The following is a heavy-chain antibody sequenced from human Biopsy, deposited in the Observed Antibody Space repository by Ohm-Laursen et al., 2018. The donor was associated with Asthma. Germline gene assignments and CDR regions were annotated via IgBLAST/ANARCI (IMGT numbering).Heavy chain of an antibody. D-gene: IGHD3-22*01. CDR1: GGSISTGSYY. CDR3: ERAEDYYDSRGYYRSFDY. V-gene: IGHV4-31*03. J-gene: IGHJ4*02. CDR2: IYYSGST. Sequence: SQTLSLTSTVSGGSISTGSYYWIWIRQHPGKGLEWTGFIYYSGSTYYNPSLKSRVSISIDTSKNQFSLKLSSVTAADTAVYYCERAEDYYDSRGYYRSFDYWGQGTLVTVSS.